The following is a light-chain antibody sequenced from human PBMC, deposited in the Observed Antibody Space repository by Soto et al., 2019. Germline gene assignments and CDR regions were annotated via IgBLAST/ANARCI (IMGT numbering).Light chain of an antibody. J-gene: IGLJ3*02. CDR2: DND. CDR3: GTWDSRSAGGV. V-gene: IGLV1-51*01. Sequence: QSVLTQPPSVSAAPGQKVTISCSGSSSNIGHNYVSWYQQVPGTAPKLLIYDNDERPPGIPDRFSGSKSGTSATLAITGLQTGDEADYYCGTWDSRSAGGVFGGGTKLTVL. CDR1: SSNIGHNY.